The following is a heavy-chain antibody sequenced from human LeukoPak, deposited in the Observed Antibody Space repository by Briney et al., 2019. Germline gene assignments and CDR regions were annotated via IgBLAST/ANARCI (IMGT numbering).Heavy chain of an antibody. CDR2: ISYDGSNK. CDR3: ARVGYSSGWYFDY. J-gene: IGHJ4*02. Sequence: GGSLRLSCAASGFTFSSYAMHWVRQAPGKGLEWVAVISYDGSNKYYADSVRGRFTISRDNSKNTLYLQMNSLRAEDTAVYYCARVGYSSGWYFDYWGQGTLVTVPS. CDR1: GFTFSSYA. D-gene: IGHD6-19*01. V-gene: IGHV3-30-3*01.